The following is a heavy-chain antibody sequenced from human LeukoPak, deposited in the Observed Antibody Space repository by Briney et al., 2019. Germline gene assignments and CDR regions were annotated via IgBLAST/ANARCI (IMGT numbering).Heavy chain of an antibody. V-gene: IGHV4-4*07. D-gene: IGHD3-22*01. CDR1: GGSISSYY. J-gene: IGHJ4*02. CDR3: AREPSDYYDRAHPALDY. Sequence: SETLSLTCTVSGGSISSYYWCWIRQPAGKGLEWIGRIYTSGSTNYNPSLKSRVTMSVDTSKNQFSLKLSSVTAADTAVYYCAREPSDYYDRAHPALDYWGQGTLVTVSS. CDR2: IYTSGST.